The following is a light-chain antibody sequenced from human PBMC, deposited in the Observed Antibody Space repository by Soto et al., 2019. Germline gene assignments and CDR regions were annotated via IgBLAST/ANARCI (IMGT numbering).Light chain of an antibody. CDR1: SRDGVGYNY. Sequence: QAVLNQPASGSGAPGQSITIPFTGTSRDGVGYNYVSWYQPHPGQAPKLIIYDVSNRPSGVSIRFSGSKSDNTASLTISGLQPEDDADYHSSSYTTSNIRQIVVGTGTKVTVL. CDR3: SSYTTSNIRQIV. CDR2: DVS. J-gene: IGLJ1*01. V-gene: IGLV2-14*03.